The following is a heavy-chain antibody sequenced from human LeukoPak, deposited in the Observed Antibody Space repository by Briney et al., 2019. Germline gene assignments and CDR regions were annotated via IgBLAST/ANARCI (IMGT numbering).Heavy chain of an antibody. Sequence: GGSLRLSCAASGFTFSSYGMHWVRQAPGKGLEWVAFIRYDGSRTDYEDSVQGRFTVSRDNSKNTLYLEMNSLRAEDTAIYYCVKDTIFTVDPFDYWGQGTLVTVSS. V-gene: IGHV3-30*02. J-gene: IGHJ4*02. CDR3: VKDTIFTVDPFDY. CDR1: GFTFSSYG. CDR2: IRYDGSRT. D-gene: IGHD3-3*01.